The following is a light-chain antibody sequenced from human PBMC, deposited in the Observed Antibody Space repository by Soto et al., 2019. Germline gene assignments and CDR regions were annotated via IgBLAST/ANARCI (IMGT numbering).Light chain of an antibody. CDR1: QDIGRW. Sequence: DIPVTQSPSSVSASVGDSVTLTCRASQDIGRWLAWYQQKPGKAPKLLIYAASTLQTGVPSRFSGSGSGTDFTLTIISLQPEDFATYFCQQANSFPFTFGQATRLEIK. CDR3: QQANSFPFT. V-gene: IGKV1-12*01. J-gene: IGKJ5*01. CDR2: AAS.